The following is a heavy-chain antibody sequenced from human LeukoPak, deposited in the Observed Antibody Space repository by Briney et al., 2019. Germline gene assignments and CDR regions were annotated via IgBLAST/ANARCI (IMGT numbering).Heavy chain of an antibody. CDR3: AKQSLAAILGAFDI. D-gene: IGHD2-2*02. J-gene: IGHJ3*02. CDR1: GYSFTNYW. Sequence: GESLEISCKGSGYSFTNYWIGWVRQMPGKGLEWMGIIYPGDSDTRYSPSFQGQVTISADKSISTAYLQWSSLKASDTAMYYCAKQSLAAILGAFDIWGQGTMVTVSS. CDR2: IYPGDSDT. V-gene: IGHV5-51*01.